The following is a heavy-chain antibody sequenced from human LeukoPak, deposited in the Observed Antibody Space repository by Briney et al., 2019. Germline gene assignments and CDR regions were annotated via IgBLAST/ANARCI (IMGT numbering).Heavy chain of an antibody. CDR1: GGSISSSTYY. J-gene: IGHJ3*02. D-gene: IGHD3-22*01. CDR2: IYYSGST. Sequence: SETLSLTCTVSGGSISSSTYYWGWIRQPPGKGLEWIGTIYYSGSTYYNPSLKSRVTISVDTSKNQFSLKLSSVTAADTAVYFCARGPYSYDSSGAFDIWGQGTMVTVSS. V-gene: IGHV4-39*07. CDR3: ARGPYSYDSSGAFDI.